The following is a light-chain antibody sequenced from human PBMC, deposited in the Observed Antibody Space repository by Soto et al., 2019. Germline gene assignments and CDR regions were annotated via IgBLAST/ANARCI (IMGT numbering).Light chain of an antibody. CDR3: AAWYDSLNGVV. V-gene: IGLV1-44*01. J-gene: IGLJ2*01. CDR2: SNN. CDR1: SSNIRSNT. Sequence: QAVVTQPPSASGTPGQRVTISCSGSSSNIRSNTVNWYQQLPGTAPKLLIYSNNQRPSGVPDRFSGSKSGTSASLAISGLQSEDEADYYCAAWYDSLNGVVFGGGTKLTVL.